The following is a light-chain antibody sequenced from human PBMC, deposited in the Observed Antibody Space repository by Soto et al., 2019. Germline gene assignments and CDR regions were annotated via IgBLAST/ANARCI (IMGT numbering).Light chain of an antibody. Sequence: EIVLTQSPATLSLSPGERATLSCRASQSVSSHLAWYQQKPGQAPRLLIYDASNRATGIPARFSGSESGTDFTLTISSLEPEDFAVYYCQQRTNWLYTFGQGTKLEIK. CDR2: DAS. J-gene: IGKJ2*01. CDR1: QSVSSH. CDR3: QQRTNWLYT. V-gene: IGKV3-11*01.